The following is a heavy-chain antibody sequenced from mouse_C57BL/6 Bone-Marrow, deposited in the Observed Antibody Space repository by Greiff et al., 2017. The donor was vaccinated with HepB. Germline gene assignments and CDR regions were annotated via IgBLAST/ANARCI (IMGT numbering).Heavy chain of an antibody. J-gene: IGHJ3*01. CDR3: ARPQYDFAWFAY. V-gene: IGHV5-6*01. CDR2: ISSGGSYT. D-gene: IGHD2-4*01. Sequence: EVKLQESGGDLVKPGGSLKLSCAASGFTFSSYGMSWVRQTPDKRLEWVATISSGGSYTYYPDSVKGRFTISRDNAKNTLYLQMSSLKSEDTAMYYCARPQYDFAWFAYWGQGTLVTVSA. CDR1: GFTFSSYG.